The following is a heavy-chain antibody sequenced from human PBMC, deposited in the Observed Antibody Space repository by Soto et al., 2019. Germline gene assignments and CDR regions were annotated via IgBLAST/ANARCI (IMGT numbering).Heavy chain of an antibody. CDR2: INAGNGNT. Sequence: QVQLVQSGAEVKKPGASVKVSCKASGYTFTSYAMHWVRQAPGQRLEWMGWINAGNGNTKYSQKFQGRVTITRDTSASTAYMELGSLRSEHSAVYNCLRGDTGYLAWFDPWGQGTLVTVSS. J-gene: IGHJ5*02. CDR1: GYTFTSYA. CDR3: LRGDTGYLAWFDP. V-gene: IGHV1-3*01. D-gene: IGHD5-12*01.